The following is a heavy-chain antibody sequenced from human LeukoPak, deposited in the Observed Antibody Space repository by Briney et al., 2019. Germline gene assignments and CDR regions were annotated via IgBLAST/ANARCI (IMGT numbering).Heavy chain of an antibody. V-gene: IGHV3-7*01. CDR3: ARTNRIFGPWFDY. J-gene: IGHJ4*02. Sequence: PGGSLRLSCAASGFSFSSYWMSWVRQAPGKGLEWVANIKQDGSEKYYVDSVKGRFTISRDNAKNSLYLQMNSLRAEDTAVYYCARTNRIFGPWFDYWGQGTLVTVSS. D-gene: IGHD3-3*01. CDR2: IKQDGSEK. CDR1: GFSFSSYW.